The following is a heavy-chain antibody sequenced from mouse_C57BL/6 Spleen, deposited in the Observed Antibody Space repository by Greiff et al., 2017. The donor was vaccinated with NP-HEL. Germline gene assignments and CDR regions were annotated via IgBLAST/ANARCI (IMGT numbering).Heavy chain of an antibody. CDR3: ARPLFYYSNYGFAY. J-gene: IGHJ3*01. V-gene: IGHV1-26*01. Sequence: EVQLQQSGPELVKPGASVKISCKASGYTFTDYYMNWVKQSHGKSLEWIGDINPNNGGTSYNQKFKGKATSTVDKSSSTAYMELRSLTSEDSAVYYCARPLFYYSNYGFAYWGQGTLVTVSA. CDR1: GYTFTDYY. CDR2: INPNNGGT. D-gene: IGHD2-5*01.